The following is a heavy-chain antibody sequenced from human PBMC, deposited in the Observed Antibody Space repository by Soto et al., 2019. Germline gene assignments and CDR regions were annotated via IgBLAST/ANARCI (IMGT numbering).Heavy chain of an antibody. CDR1: GFTFSSYA. D-gene: IGHD2-15*01. CDR3: VREAGGSYYFDY. Sequence: QVQLVESGGGVVQPGRSLRLSCAASGFTFSSYAMHWVRQAPGKGLEWVAVISYDGSNKYYADSVKGRFTISRDNSKNTLYLQMNSLRAEDTAVYYCVREAGGSYYFDYWGQGTLVTVSS. V-gene: IGHV3-30-3*01. J-gene: IGHJ4*02. CDR2: ISYDGSNK.